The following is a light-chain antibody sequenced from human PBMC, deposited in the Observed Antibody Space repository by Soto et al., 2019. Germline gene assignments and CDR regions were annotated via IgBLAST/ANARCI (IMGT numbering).Light chain of an antibody. CDR2: DVN. Sequence: QSVLTQPASVSGSPGQSITISCTGTSSDVGGYNYVSWYQQHPGKAPKLMIYDVNNRPSGVSNRFSGSKSGNTASLTISGLQAEDEADYYCSSYTSSSLRVFGGGTKLTVL. CDR3: SSYTSSSLRV. V-gene: IGLV2-14*03. J-gene: IGLJ2*01. CDR1: SSDVGGYNY.